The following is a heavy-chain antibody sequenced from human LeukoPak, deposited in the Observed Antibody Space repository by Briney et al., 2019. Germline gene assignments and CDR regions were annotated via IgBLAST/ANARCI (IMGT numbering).Heavy chain of an antibody. CDR3: ARLDEAFDN. CDR1: GFSFSRYW. CDR2: IKFDGNEK. Sequence: GGSLRLSCTASGFSFSRYWLSWVRQAPGKGLEWVANIKFDGNEKYYVDSVKGRFTISRDNAKNSLYLQMNSLRAEDTAIYYCARLDEAFDNWGQGTLVTVSS. J-gene: IGHJ4*02. D-gene: IGHD5-24*01. V-gene: IGHV3-7*01.